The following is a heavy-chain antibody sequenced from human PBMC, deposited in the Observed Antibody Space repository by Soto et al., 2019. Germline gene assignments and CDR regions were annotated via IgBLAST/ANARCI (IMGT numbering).Heavy chain of an antibody. D-gene: IGHD3-10*01. CDR2: ISYDGCNK. CDR3: ARDPLWFGEHCLDY. Sequence: QVQLVESGGGVVQPGRSLRLSCAASGFTFSSYAMHWVRQAPGKGLEWVAVISYDGCNKYYADSVKGRFTISRDNSKDPLYLQMTSLRAEDTAVYYWARDPLWFGEHCLDYWGQGTLVTVSS. J-gene: IGHJ4*02. CDR1: GFTFSSYA. V-gene: IGHV3-30-3*01.